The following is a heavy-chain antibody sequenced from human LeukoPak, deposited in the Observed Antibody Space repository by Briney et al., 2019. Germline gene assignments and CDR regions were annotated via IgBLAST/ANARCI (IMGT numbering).Heavy chain of an antibody. D-gene: IGHD2-15*01. CDR2: ISSNGGST. V-gene: IGHV3-64*01. CDR3: ARRVAATDYLGMDV. J-gene: IGHJ6*02. CDR1: GFTFSSHA. Sequence: GGSPRLSCVASGFTFSSHAMHWVRQAPGKGLEYVSAISSNGGSTYYANSVKGRFTISRDNSKNTLYLQMGSLGGEDMGVYYCARRVAATDYLGMDVWGQGTTVTVSS.